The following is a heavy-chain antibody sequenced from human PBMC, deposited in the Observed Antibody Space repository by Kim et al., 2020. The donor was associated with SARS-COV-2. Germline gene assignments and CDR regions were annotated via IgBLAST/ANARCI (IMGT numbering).Heavy chain of an antibody. CDR1: GYTFTSYG. Sequence: ASVKVSCKASGYTFTSYGISWVRQAPGQGLEWMGWISAYNGNTNYAQKLQGRVTMTTDTSTSTAYMELRSLRSDDTAVYYCARESLYYDYIWGSYRKTPGGAAFDSWGQGTLVTVSS. CDR3: ARESLYYDYIWGSYRKTPGGAAFDS. D-gene: IGHD3-16*02. CDR2: ISAYNGNT. V-gene: IGHV1-18*01. J-gene: IGHJ4*02.